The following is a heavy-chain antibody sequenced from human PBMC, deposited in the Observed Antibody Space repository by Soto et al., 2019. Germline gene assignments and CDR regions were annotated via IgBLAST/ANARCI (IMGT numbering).Heavy chain of an antibody. J-gene: IGHJ4*02. CDR1: GGSITSYY. CDR3: ARGGGVYYFDY. D-gene: IGHD2-8*02. V-gene: IGHV4-59*01. CDR2: IYYSGIT. Sequence: KTSETLSLTCTVSGGSITSYYRSWIRQPPGKGLEWIGYIYYSGITDYNPSLKSRVTISVDTSKSQFSLKLSSVTAADTAVYYCARGGGVYYFDYWGQGTLVTVSS.